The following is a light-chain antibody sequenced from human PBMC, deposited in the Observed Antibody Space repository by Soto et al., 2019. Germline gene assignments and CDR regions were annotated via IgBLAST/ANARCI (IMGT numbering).Light chain of an antibody. J-gene: IGKJ2*01. CDR2: DAS. Sequence: IVLTQSPVTLSLSPGERATLSCRASQHISTFLAWYQHKVGQAPRLLISDASKRAIGTPARFSGSGSETDFTLTISSLEPEDFAVYYCQQRSYGYTFGQGTKLEI. CDR1: QHISTF. V-gene: IGKV3-11*01. CDR3: QQRSYGYT.